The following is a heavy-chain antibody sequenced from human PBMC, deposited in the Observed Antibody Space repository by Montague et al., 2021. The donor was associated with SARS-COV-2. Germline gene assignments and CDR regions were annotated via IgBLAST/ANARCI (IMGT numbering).Heavy chain of an antibody. CDR2: TYYRSKWYH. Sequence: CAISGDSVSSNTATWNWNRQSPSRGLEWLGRTYYRSKWYHGYAISLKSRITINPDTSKNQFSLQLSSVAPEDTAVFYCARTTTRMLYPENAFDIWGQGTMVTVSS. CDR3: ARTTTRMLYPENAFDI. D-gene: IGHD2-15*01. V-gene: IGHV6-1*01. CDR1: GDSVSSNTAT. J-gene: IGHJ3*02.